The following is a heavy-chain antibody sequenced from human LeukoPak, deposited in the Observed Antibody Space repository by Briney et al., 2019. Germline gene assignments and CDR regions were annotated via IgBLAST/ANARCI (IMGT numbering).Heavy chain of an antibody. Sequence: GGSLRLSCAASGFTLSSSWIHWVRQAPGKGLEWVAVISYDGTNKYFADSVKGRFTISRDNSKNTLYLQMNSLRADDTAVYYCASARALYGYSGYDEPYFDYWGQGTLVTVSS. V-gene: IGHV3-30*03. D-gene: IGHD5-12*01. CDR2: ISYDGTNK. J-gene: IGHJ4*02. CDR3: ASARALYGYSGYDEPYFDY. CDR1: GFTLSSSW.